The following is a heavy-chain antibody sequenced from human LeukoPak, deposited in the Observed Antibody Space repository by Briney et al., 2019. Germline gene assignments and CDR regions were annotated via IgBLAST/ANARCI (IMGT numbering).Heavy chain of an antibody. V-gene: IGHV1-2*04. J-gene: IGHJ5*02. CDR1: GYTFTGYY. D-gene: IGHD3-10*01. CDR3: ARVSRYYYGSGPLDP. Sequence: GASVKVSCKASGYTFTGYYMHWVRQAPGQGLEWMGWINPNSGGTNYAQKFQGWVTMTRDTSISTAYMELSRLRSDDTAVYYCARVSRYYYGSGPLDPWGQGTLVTVSS. CDR2: INPNSGGT.